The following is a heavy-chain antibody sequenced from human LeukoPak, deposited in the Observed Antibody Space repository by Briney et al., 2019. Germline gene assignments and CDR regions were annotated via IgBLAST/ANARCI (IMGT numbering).Heavy chain of an antibody. CDR3: AKATYGSGSYRFDY. Sequence: GTLRLSCAASGFTFINYGMAWVRQAPGKGLEWVSGLSGNVHNPYYADSVKGRFTISRDNSKNTLYLQMNSLRAEDTAVYYCAKATYGSGSYRFDYWGQGTLVTVSS. V-gene: IGHV3-23*01. D-gene: IGHD3-10*01. J-gene: IGHJ4*02. CDR1: GFTFINYG. CDR2: LSGNVHNP.